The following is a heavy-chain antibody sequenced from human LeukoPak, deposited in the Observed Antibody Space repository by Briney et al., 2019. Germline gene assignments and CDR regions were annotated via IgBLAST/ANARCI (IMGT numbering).Heavy chain of an antibody. CDR3: ARDRGSSGWVYYYYYYYYMDV. CDR2: ISAYNGNT. V-gene: IGHV1-18*01. D-gene: IGHD6-19*01. Sequence: ASVKVSCKASGYTFTSYGISWVRQAPGQGLEWMGWISAYNGNTNYAQKLQGRVTMTTDTSTSTAYMELRSLRSDDTAVYYCARDRGSSGWVYYYYYYYYMDVWGKGTTVTVSS. CDR1: GYTFTSYG. J-gene: IGHJ6*03.